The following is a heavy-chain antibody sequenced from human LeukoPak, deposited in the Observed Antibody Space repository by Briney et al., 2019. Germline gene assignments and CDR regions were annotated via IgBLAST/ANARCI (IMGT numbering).Heavy chain of an antibody. CDR1: GFTFSSYG. CDR2: IWYDGSNK. Sequence: PGRSLRLSCAASGFTFSSYGMHWVRQAPGKGLEWVAVIWYDGSNKYYADSVKGRFTISRDNSKNTLYLQMNSLRAEDTAVYYCARDRGSRWFGPIDYWGQGTLVTVSS. V-gene: IGHV3-33*01. D-gene: IGHD6-13*01. CDR3: ARDRGSRWFGPIDY. J-gene: IGHJ4*02.